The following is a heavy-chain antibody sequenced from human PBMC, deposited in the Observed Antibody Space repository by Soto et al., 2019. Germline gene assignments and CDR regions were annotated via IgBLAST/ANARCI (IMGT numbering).Heavy chain of an antibody. CDR3: ARNIDSGYDWWGGDFDY. J-gene: IGHJ4*02. CDR1: GGSISSYY. CDR2: IYYSGST. V-gene: IGHV4-59*01. Sequence: SETLSLTCTVSGGSISSYYWSWIRQPPGKGLEWIGYIYYSGSTNYNPSLKSRVTISVDTSKNQFSLKLSSVTAADTAVYYCARNIDSGYDWWGGDFDYWGQGTLVTVSS. D-gene: IGHD5-12*01.